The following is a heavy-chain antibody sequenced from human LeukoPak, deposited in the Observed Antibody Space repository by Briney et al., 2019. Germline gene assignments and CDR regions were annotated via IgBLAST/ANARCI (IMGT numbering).Heavy chain of an antibody. D-gene: IGHD5-24*01. CDR2: ISWNSGNK. CDR1: GFTFDDYA. V-gene: IGHV3-9*01. Sequence: SLRLSCAGSGFTFDDYAMHWVRQVPGKGLEWVSGISWNSGNKGYADSVKGRFTISRDNAKNSLHLQMNRLRGDDTALYYCAKDRRDGYNYGRKADAFDMWGQGTMVTVSS. J-gene: IGHJ3*02. CDR3: AKDRRDGYNYGRKADAFDM.